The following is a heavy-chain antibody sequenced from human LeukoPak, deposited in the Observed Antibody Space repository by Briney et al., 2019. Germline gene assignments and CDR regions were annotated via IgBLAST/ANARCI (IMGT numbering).Heavy chain of an antibody. CDR2: ISYDGSNK. Sequence: GGSLRLSCAASGFTFSSYAMHWVRQAPGKGLEWVAVISYDGSNKYYADSVKGRFTISRDNSKNTLYLQMNSLRAEDTAVYYCARVGAATYYYDSSGYTPGYFDYWGQGTLVTVSS. V-gene: IGHV3-30-3*01. J-gene: IGHJ4*02. CDR3: ARVGAATYYYDSSGYTPGYFDY. D-gene: IGHD3-22*01. CDR1: GFTFSSYA.